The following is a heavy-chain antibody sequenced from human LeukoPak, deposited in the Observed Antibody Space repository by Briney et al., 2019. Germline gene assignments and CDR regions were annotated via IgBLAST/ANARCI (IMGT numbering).Heavy chain of an antibody. Sequence: GGSLRLSCSASGFTFSTYSMNWVRQAPGKGLEWVSSISSSSNIYYADSVKGRFTVSRDNAKNSMYLQMNSLRVEDTAVYFCARGGVSDYGNWFDPWGQGTLVTVSS. V-gene: IGHV3-21*01. CDR3: ARGGVSDYGNWFDP. D-gene: IGHD3-16*01. CDR2: ISSSSNI. CDR1: GFTFSTYS. J-gene: IGHJ5*02.